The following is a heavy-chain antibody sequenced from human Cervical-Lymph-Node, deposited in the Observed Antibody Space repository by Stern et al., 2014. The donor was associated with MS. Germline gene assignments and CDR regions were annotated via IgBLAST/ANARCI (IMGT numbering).Heavy chain of an antibody. D-gene: IGHD5-12*01. CDR1: GFPFDDYA. V-gene: IGHV3-9*01. Sequence: VQLVESGGGLGQSGGTLRLSCAASGFPFDDYAMHWVRQVPGKGLEWVSGISWNSDNIYYADFVKGRFTISRDNAKNSMYLQIKSLRTEDTALYFCAKGASGYDQPALYFDSWGQGTLVAVSS. CDR3: AKGASGYDQPALYFDS. J-gene: IGHJ4*02. CDR2: ISWNSDNI.